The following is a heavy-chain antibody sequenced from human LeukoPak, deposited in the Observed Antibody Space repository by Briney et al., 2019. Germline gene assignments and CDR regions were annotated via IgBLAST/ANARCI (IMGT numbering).Heavy chain of an antibody. Sequence: SQTLSLTCAISGNSVSSNSATWNWIRQSPSRGLEWLGRTYYRSKWYNDYAVSVKSPITINPDTSKPQFSLQLNSVAPEDTAVYYCARGDSGSYFFWFDPWGQGTLVTVSS. CDR3: ARGDSGSYFFWFDP. J-gene: IGHJ5*02. V-gene: IGHV6-1*01. CDR2: TYYRSKWYN. D-gene: IGHD1-26*01. CDR1: GNSVSSNSAT.